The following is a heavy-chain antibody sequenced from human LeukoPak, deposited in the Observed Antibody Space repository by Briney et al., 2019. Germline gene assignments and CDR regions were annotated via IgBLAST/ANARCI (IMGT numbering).Heavy chain of an antibody. CDR2: ISGRSNNT. Sequence: PGGSLRLSCAASGFIFRNYAMYSVRQAPGKGLEWVSAISGRSNNTYYADSVKGRFTISRDSSKNTLYLQMNSLRADDTAVYYCAKWGDYDVLTGYHVSDFGGQGTLVTVSA. CDR1: GFIFRNYA. D-gene: IGHD3-9*01. V-gene: IGHV3-23*01. CDR3: AKWGDYDVLTGYHVSDF. J-gene: IGHJ4*02.